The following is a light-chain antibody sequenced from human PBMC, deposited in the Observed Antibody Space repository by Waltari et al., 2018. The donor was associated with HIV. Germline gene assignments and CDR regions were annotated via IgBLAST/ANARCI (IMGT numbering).Light chain of an antibody. CDR2: NVS. CDR3: SSYTSSGPRYVL. J-gene: IGLJ2*01. Sequence: SALTQPASVSGSPGPSITISCSGTRGDVGGYNFASWYQKHPGKAPKLIIYNVSSRPSGVSIRLSGSRSANMASLTISGLQVEDEADYFCSSYTSSGPRYVLFGGGTRLTVL. V-gene: IGLV2-14*03. CDR1: RGDVGGYNF.